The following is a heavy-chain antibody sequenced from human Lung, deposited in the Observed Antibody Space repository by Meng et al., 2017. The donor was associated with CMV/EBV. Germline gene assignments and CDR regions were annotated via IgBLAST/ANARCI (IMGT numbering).Heavy chain of an antibody. CDR2: ISGSGGST. CDR1: GFTFSSYA. D-gene: IGHD3-10*01. J-gene: IGHJ4*01. Sequence: GGSXRLXCAASGFTFSSYAMSWVRQAPGKGLEWVSAISGSGGSTYYADSVKGRFTISRDNSKNTLYLQMNSLRAEDTAVYYCAKRLGGLLSSDADLGYWGTGNXVHVAS. V-gene: IGHV3-23*01. CDR3: AKRLGGLLSSDADLGY.